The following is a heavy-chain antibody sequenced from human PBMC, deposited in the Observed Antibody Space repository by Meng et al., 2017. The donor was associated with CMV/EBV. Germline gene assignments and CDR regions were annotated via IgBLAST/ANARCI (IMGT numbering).Heavy chain of an antibody. CDR2: INPSGGST. CDR3: ARMGREVGATNVHDAFDI. CDR1: GYTFTSYY. J-gene: IGHJ3*02. Sequence: ASVKVSCKASGYTFTSYYMHWVRQAPGQGLEWMGIINPSGGSTSYAQKFQGRVTMTRGTSTSTVYMELSSLRSEDTAVYYCARMGREVGATNVHDAFDIWGQGTMVTVSS. D-gene: IGHD1-26*01. V-gene: IGHV1-46*01.